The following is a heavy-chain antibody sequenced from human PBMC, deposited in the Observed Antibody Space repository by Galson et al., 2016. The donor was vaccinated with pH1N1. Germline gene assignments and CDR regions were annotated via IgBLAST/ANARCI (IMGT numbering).Heavy chain of an antibody. V-gene: IGHV3-9*01. CDR1: GFTFDDYA. CDR2: ISWNSGSI. J-gene: IGHJ4*02. Sequence: SLRLSCAASGFTFDDYAMHWVRQAPGKGLEWVSGISWNSGSIGYADSVKGRFTISRDNAKNSLYLQMNSLRAEDTALYYCAKTMGFGGHYPPDYWGQGTLVTVSS. CDR3: AKTMGFGGHYPPDY. D-gene: IGHD3-10*01.